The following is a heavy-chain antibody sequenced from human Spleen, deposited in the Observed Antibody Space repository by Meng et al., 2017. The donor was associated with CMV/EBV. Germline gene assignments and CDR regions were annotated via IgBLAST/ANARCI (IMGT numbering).Heavy chain of an antibody. CDR2: IKQDGSEK. Sequence: LSLTCAASGFTFSDYYMSWIRQAPGKGLEWVANIKQDGSEKYYVDSVKGRFTISRDNAKNSLYLQMNSLRAEDTAVYYCARPSSGSYHAPTLYWGQGTLVTVSS. V-gene: IGHV3-7*01. CDR1: GFTFSDYY. D-gene: IGHD1-26*01. J-gene: IGHJ4*02. CDR3: ARPSSGSYHAPTLY.